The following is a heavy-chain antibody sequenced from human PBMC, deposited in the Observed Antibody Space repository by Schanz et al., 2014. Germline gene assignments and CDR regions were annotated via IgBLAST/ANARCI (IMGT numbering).Heavy chain of an antibody. V-gene: IGHV3-30*04. CDR1: GFTFTNYA. Sequence: QVQLVESGGGVVQPGRSLRLSCAASGFTFTNYAMHWVRQAPGKGLEWVAVISFDGTNRHFADSVRGRFTISRDNSKSTMYLQMNSLTPEDTALYDCVRGGSTDCTGGTCYFFDYWGQGTLVTVSS. CDR3: VRGGSTDCTGGTCYFFDY. CDR2: ISFDGTNR. D-gene: IGHD2-15*01. J-gene: IGHJ4*02.